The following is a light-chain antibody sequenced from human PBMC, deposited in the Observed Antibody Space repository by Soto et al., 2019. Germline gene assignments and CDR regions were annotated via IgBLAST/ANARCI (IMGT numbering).Light chain of an antibody. CDR2: ENN. CDR1: SSNIGNNY. J-gene: IGLJ1*01. CDR3: GTWDSSMNAGV. V-gene: IGLV1-51*02. Sequence: QAVLTQPPSVCAAPGQKVTISCSGSSSNIGNNYVSWYQQLPGTAPRLLIYENNKRPSGIPDRFSGSKSGTSATLGITGLQTGDEADYYCGTWDSSMNAGVFGTGTKVTVL.